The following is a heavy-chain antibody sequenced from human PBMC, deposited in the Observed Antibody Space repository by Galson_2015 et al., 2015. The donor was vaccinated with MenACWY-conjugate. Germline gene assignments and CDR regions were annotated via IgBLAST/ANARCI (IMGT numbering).Heavy chain of an antibody. V-gene: IGHV4-34*01. D-gene: IGHD5-12*01. CDR3: ARVRLRVCDY. CDR2: INHSGST. J-gene: IGHJ4*02. Sequence: ETLSLTCAVYGGSFSGYYWSWIRQPPGKGLEWIGEINHSGSTNYNPSLKSRVTISVDTSKNQFSLKLSSVTAADTAAYYCARVRLRVCDYWGQGTLVTVSS. CDR1: GGSFSGYY.